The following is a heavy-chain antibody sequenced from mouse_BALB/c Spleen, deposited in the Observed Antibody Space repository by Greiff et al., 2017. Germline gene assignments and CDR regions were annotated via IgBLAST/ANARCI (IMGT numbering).Heavy chain of an antibody. D-gene: IGHD2-14*01. CDR1: GFTFSDYY. V-gene: IGHV5-4*02. CDR3: ASNYRYDGQCAY. Sequence: EVMLVESGGGLVKPGGSLKLSCAASGFTFSDYYMYWVRQTPEKRLEWVATISDGGSYTYYPDSVKGRFTISRDNAKNNLYLQMSSLKSEDTAMYYCASNYRYDGQCAYWGQGTLVTVSA. CDR2: ISDGGSYT. J-gene: IGHJ3*01.